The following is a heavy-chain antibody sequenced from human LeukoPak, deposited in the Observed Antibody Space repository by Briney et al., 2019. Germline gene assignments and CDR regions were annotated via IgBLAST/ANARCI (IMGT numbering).Heavy chain of an antibody. V-gene: IGHV3-48*01. Sequence: GGSLRLSCAASGFTFSSYSMNWVRQAPGKGLEWVSYISSSSSTIYYADSVKGRFTISRDNAKNSLYLQMNSLRAEDTAVYYCARDLFGRQSDYWGQGTLVTVSS. D-gene: IGHD3-10*01. CDR1: GFTFSSYS. CDR3: ARDLFGRQSDY. J-gene: IGHJ4*02. CDR2: ISSSSSTI.